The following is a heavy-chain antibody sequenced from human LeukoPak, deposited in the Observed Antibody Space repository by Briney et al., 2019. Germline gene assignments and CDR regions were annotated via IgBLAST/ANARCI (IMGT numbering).Heavy chain of an antibody. CDR3: ARGVPLGYCTYGVCYPPYYFDY. CDR2: VNPRSGDA. V-gene: IGHV1-8*03. CDR1: GYTFISYN. D-gene: IGHD2-8*01. Sequence: ASVRVSCKASGYTFISYNINWLRQATGQGLEWMGWVNPRSGDAGYLQKFQGRLTITRDSSIDTAYMDLSGLSSEDTAVYYCARGVPLGYCTYGVCYPPYYFDYWGQGTLVTASS. J-gene: IGHJ4*02.